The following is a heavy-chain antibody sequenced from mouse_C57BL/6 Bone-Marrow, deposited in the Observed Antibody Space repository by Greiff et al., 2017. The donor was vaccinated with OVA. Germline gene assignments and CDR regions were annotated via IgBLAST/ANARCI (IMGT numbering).Heavy chain of an antibody. CDR3: ARAGITAVVDWYFDV. D-gene: IGHD1-1*01. CDR1: GYTFTNYG. V-gene: IGHV1-81*01. CDR2: IYPRSGHP. J-gene: IGHJ1*03. Sequence: QVQLQQSGAELARPGASVKLSCKASGYTFTNYGISWVKQRTGQGLEWIGEIYPRSGHPYYNEKFKGKATLTSDNSSSTAYMELRSLTSEDSAVYFCARAGITAVVDWYFDVWGTGTTVTVSS.